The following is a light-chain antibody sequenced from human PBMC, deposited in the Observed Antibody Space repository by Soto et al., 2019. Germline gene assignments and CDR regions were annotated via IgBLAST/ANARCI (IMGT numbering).Light chain of an antibody. V-gene: IGKV3D-15*01. CDR3: QQYNNWPALT. Sequence: EIVMTQSPATLSVSPGERATLSCRASQSVSSNLAWYQHKPGQAPRLLIYGASTGATGIPARFSGSGSGTEFTLTISSLQSEDFAVYYCQQYNNWPALTFGGGTKVEIK. CDR2: GAS. J-gene: IGKJ4*01. CDR1: QSVSSN.